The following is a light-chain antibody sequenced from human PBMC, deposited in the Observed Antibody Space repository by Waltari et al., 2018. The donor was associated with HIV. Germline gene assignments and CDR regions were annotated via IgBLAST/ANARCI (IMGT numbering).Light chain of an antibody. V-gene: IGLV1-44*01. J-gene: IGLJ2*01. CDR1: RSNIRSNA. Sequence: QSVLTQPPSVSGTPGQRVTISCSGRRSNIRSNAVTWYQQLPGTAPKLLIYSNNQRPSGVPDRFSGSKSGTSASLAISGLQSEDEADYYCAVWDDNVNGLFGGGTKLTVL. CDR2: SNN. CDR3: AVWDDNVNGL.